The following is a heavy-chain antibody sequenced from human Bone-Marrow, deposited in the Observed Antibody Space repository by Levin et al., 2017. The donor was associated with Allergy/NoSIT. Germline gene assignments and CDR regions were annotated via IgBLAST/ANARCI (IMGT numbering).Heavy chain of an antibody. Sequence: GGSLRLSCAASGFTFSDYYMSWIRQAPGKGLEWVSYISSSGSTIYYADSVKGRFTISRDNAKNSLYLQMNSLRAEDTAVYYCARDEVVWYCSSTSCRNYYYYGMDVWGQGTTVTVSS. D-gene: IGHD2-2*01. CDR3: ARDEVVWYCSSTSCRNYYYYGMDV. J-gene: IGHJ6*02. V-gene: IGHV3-11*01. CDR2: ISSSGSTI. CDR1: GFTFSDYY.